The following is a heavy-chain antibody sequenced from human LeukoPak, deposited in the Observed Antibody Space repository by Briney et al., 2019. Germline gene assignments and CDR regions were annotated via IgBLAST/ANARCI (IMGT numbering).Heavy chain of an antibody. V-gene: IGHV1-46*03. D-gene: IGHD3-22*01. CDR3: ARDYDSSGYYSYYFDY. J-gene: IGHJ4*02. CDR1: GYTFTSYY. Sequence: ASVKVSCKASGYTFTSYYMHWVRQAPGQGLEWMGIINPSGGSTSYAQKFQGRVTMTRDTSTSTVYMELSSLRSEDTAMYYCARDYDSSGYYSYYFDYWGQGTLVTVSS. CDR2: INPSGGST.